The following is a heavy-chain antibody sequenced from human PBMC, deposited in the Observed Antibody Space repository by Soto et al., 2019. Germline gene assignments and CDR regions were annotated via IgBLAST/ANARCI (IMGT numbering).Heavy chain of an antibody. CDR1: GGSINSSKW. CDR2: IDHNGIT. V-gene: IGHV4-4*02. Sequence: VQLQESGPGLVKPSGTLSLTCAVSGGSINSSKWWTWVRQVPGQGLERIGKIDHNGITNYNPSVKSRVTISQDHSKSQLALQLTSVTAADTAVYYCARLNRDYYYYVMDVWGQGTTVTVSS. J-gene: IGHJ6*02. CDR3: ARLNRDYYYYVMDV.